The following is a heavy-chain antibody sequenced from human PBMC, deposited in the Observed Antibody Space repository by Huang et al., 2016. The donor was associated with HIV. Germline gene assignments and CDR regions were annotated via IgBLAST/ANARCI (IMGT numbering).Heavy chain of an antibody. CDR3: ARILMYYNSSGYGFDY. CDR2: INHSGST. V-gene: IGHV4-34*01. CDR1: GGSFSGSY. D-gene: IGHD3-22*01. J-gene: IGHJ4*02. Sequence: QVQLQQWGAGLLKPSETLSLTCAVYGGSFSGSYWSWISQPPGKGLECIGDINHSGSTHYTPSPQSRVTISGDTSKNQFSLKLSSVTAADTAVYYCARILMYYNSSGYGFDYWGQGTLVTVSS.